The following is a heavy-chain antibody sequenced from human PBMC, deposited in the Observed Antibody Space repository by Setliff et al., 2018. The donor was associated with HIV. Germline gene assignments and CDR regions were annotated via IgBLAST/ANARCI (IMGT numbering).Heavy chain of an antibody. D-gene: IGHD2-2*01. J-gene: IGHJ6*03. Sequence: GGSLRLSCAASGFPFTSFSINWVRQAPGKGLEWVSRIYDSGDIWYADSVRGRFTISRDNTKNSLYLQMNNLRAEDTAVYYCVRGRRVSSNYYYYYYMDVWGKGTTVTVSS. CDR1: GFPFTSFS. V-gene: IGHV3-21*05. CDR3: VRGRRVSSNYYYYYYMDV. CDR2: IYDSGDI.